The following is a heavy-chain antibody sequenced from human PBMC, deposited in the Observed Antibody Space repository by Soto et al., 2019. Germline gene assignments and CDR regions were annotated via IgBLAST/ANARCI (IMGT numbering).Heavy chain of an antibody. CDR1: GGTFDNFI. J-gene: IGHJ6*02. CDR2: IVPMLGTP. Sequence: QVQLVQSGAEVKEPGSSVRVSCKASGGTFDNFIMNWVRQTPGQGLEWMGGIVPMLGTPTYAEKFKGRVTISATGSTSTMYMGVTRLRSEDTAIYYCARNGTYSSSLSQYSGMDVWGQGTTVTVSS. CDR3: ARNGTYSSSLSQYSGMDV. V-gene: IGHV1-69*01. D-gene: IGHD1-26*01.